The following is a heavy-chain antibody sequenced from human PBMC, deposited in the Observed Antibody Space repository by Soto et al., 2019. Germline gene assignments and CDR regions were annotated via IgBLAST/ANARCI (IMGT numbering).Heavy chain of an antibody. CDR2: ISGSGGST. J-gene: IGHJ3*02. V-gene: IGHV3-23*01. CDR1: GFTFSSYA. Sequence: GGSLRLSCAASGFTFSSYAMSWVRQAPGKGLEWVSAISGSGGSTYYADSVKGRFTISRDNSKNTLYLQMNSLRAEDTAVYYCANSHCSGGSCYSDAFDIWGQGTMVTVSS. CDR3: ANSHCSGGSCYSDAFDI. D-gene: IGHD2-15*01.